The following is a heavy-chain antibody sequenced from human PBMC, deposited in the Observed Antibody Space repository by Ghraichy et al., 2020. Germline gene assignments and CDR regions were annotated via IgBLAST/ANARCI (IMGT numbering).Heavy chain of an antibody. CDR3: TVLRGYSGYDPTMIVVVNDY. CDR1: GFTFSGSA. D-gene: IGHD5-12*01. J-gene: IGHJ4*02. CDR2: IRSKANSYAT. V-gene: IGHV3-73*01. Sequence: LSLTCAASGFTFSGSAMHWVRQASGKGLEWVGRIRSKANSYATAYAASVKGRFTISRDDSKNTAYLQMNSLKTEDTAVYYCTVLRGYSGYDPTMIVVVNDYWGQGTLVTVSS.